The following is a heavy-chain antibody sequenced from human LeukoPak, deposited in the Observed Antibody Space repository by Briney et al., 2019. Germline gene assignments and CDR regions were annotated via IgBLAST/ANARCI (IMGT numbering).Heavy chain of an antibody. J-gene: IGHJ4*02. CDR1: GFTFSDYY. CDR2: IDPSSTYI. CDR3: ARAPTVLVGYCSSSSCQADY. Sequence: GGSLRLSCAASGFTFSDYYMSWIRQAPGKGLEWVSAIDPSSTYIYYADSVKGRFTISRDNAENSLYLQMNSLRVEDTAVYYCARAPTVLVGYCSSSSCQADYWGQGTLVTVSS. D-gene: IGHD2-2*01. V-gene: IGHV3-11*06.